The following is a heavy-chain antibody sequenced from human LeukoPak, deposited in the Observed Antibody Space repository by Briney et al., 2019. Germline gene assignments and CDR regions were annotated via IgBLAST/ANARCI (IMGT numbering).Heavy chain of an antibody. J-gene: IGHJ4*02. Sequence: GGSLRLSCAASGLTLSDFWMHWVRQPPGKGLVWVALVKGDGRTTIYADSVKGRFTISRDNAKNTLYLQMNSLRADDSGVYYCATGHSYGYDYWGQGVPVTVSS. CDR1: GLTLSDFW. CDR2: VKGDGRTT. D-gene: IGHD5-18*01. CDR3: ATGHSYGYDY. V-gene: IGHV3-74*01.